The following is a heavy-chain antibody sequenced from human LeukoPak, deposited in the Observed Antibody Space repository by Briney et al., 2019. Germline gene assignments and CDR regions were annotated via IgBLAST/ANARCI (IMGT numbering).Heavy chain of an antibody. CDR3: ARADPNASGYFYRFNWFDP. V-gene: IGHV4-59*01. CDR2: IYSSGGT. Sequence: SESLSLTCTVSGGSISGYYCNWVRQPPGKGLEWIGNIYSSGGTDYNPSFKSRVTISLDTSKFQFSLRLNSVTAADTAVYYCARADPNASGYFYRFNWFDPWGQGTLVTVSS. J-gene: IGHJ5*02. D-gene: IGHD3-10*01. CDR1: GGSISGYY.